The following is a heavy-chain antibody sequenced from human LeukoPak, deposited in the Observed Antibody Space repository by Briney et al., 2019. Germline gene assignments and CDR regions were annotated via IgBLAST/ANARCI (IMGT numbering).Heavy chain of an antibody. D-gene: IGHD6-6*01. CDR3: AKGAYSTSYDHLNY. CDR2: ISWNSGSI. V-gene: IGHV3-9*03. Sequence: GGSLRLSCAASGFTFDDYAMHWVRQAPGRGLEWVSGISWNSGSIGYADSVQGRFIISRDNAKKSLYLQMNSLRAEDMALYYCAKGAYSTSYDHLNYWGQGTLVTVSS. J-gene: IGHJ4*02. CDR1: GFTFDDYA.